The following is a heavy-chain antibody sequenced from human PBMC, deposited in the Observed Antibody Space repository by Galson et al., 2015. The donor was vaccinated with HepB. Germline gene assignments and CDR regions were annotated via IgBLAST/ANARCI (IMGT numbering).Heavy chain of an antibody. J-gene: IGHJ5*02. V-gene: IGHV1-69*02. CDR3: ARVDTDYDFWSGYAFDP. Sequence: SVKVSCKASGGTFSSYTISWVRQAPGQGLEWMGRIIPILGIANYAQKFQGRVTITADKSTSTAYMELSSLRSEDTAVYYCARVDTDYDFWSGYAFDPWGQGTLVTVSS. CDR1: GGTFSSYT. D-gene: IGHD3-3*01. CDR2: IIPILGIA.